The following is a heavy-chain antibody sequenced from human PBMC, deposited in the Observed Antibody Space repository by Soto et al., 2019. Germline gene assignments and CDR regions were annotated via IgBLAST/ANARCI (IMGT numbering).Heavy chain of an antibody. CDR3: AGDLGYCNSSCCFRNWFDP. V-gene: IGHV1-18*01. CDR2: ISTYDDKT. CDR1: GYSFRTHG. J-gene: IGHJ5*02. Sequence: QVQLVQSGAEVKTPGASVKVSCRASGYSFRTHGISWVRQAPGQGLEWMGWISTYDDKTNFPQKFQGRITMTTDTSTSTTYMELRSLRSDDTAVYFCAGDLGYCNSSCCFRNWFDPWGQGTLVTVSS. D-gene: IGHD2-15*01.